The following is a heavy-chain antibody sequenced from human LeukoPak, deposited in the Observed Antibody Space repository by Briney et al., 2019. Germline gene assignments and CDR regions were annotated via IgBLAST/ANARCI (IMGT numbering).Heavy chain of an antibody. CDR3: ARDSSGFRTGPATFDP. CDR1: GYIFTSNG. Sequence: ASVTVSCKASGYIFTSNGINWLRQAPGQGLEWMGWISPYNGNTKYAQKFQGRVTMSTDTSTSTAYMELRSLRSDDTAVYYCARDSSGFRTGPATFDPWGQGTLVTVSS. V-gene: IGHV1-18*01. D-gene: IGHD3-22*01. CDR2: ISPYNGNT. J-gene: IGHJ5*02.